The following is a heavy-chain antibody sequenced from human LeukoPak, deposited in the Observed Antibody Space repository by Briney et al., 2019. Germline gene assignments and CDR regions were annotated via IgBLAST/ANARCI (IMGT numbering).Heavy chain of an antibody. CDR2: IYTSGST. J-gene: IGHJ4*02. D-gene: IGHD3-10*01. CDR1: GGSISSGSYY. V-gene: IGHV4-61*02. CDR3: ARRGPPVLLWFRLFDY. Sequence: PSQTLSLTCTVSGGSISSGSYYWSWIRQPAGKGLEWIGRIYTSGSTNYNPSLKSRVTISVDTSKNQFSLKLSSVTAADTAVYYCARRGPPVLLWFRLFDYWGQGTLVTVSS.